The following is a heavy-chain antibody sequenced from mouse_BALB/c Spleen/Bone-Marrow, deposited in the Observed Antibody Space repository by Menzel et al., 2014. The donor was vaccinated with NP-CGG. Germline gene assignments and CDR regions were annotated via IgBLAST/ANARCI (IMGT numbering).Heavy chain of an antibody. J-gene: IGHJ4*01. CDR3: ARAYYVNYDAMDY. Sequence: VQLQQSGAELMKPGASMKISCKATGYTFSSYWIEWVKQRPGHGLEWIGGILPGSGSTNYNERFKGKATFTADTSSNTAYMQLSSLTSEDSAVYYCARAYYVNYDAMDYWGQGTSVTVSS. D-gene: IGHD2-10*01. CDR2: ILPGSGST. V-gene: IGHV1-9*01. CDR1: GYTFSSYW.